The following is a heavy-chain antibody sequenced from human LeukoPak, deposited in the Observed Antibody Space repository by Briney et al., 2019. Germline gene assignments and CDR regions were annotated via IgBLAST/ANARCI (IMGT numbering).Heavy chain of an antibody. Sequence: ASVKVSCKASGYTFTSYGISWVRQAPGQGLEWMGWISAYNGNTNYAQKLQGRVTMTTDTSTSTAYMELRSLRSDDTAVYYCARDSAPKTYYYDSSGSPIDAFDIWGQGTMVTVSS. CDR3: ARDSAPKTYYYDSSGSPIDAFDI. J-gene: IGHJ3*02. CDR1: GYTFTSYG. CDR2: ISAYNGNT. V-gene: IGHV1-18*01. D-gene: IGHD3-22*01.